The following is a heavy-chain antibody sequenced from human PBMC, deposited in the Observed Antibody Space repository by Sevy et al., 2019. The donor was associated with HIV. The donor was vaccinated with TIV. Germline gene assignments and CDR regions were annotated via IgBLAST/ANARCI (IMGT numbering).Heavy chain of an antibody. J-gene: IGHJ6*02. CDR1: GGSISSSNW. V-gene: IGHV4-4*02. CDR3: ARDLGCSGGSCSPIYYYYGMDV. CDR2: IYHSGST. D-gene: IGHD2-15*01. Sequence: SETLSLTCAVSGGSISSSNWWSWVRQPPGKGLEWIGEIYHSGSTNYNPSLKSRVTISVDKSMNQFSLKLSSVTAADTAVYYCARDLGCSGGSCSPIYYYYGMDVWGQGTTVTVSS.